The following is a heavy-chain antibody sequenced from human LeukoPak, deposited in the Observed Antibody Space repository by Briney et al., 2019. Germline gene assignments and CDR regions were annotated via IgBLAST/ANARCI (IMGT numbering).Heavy chain of an antibody. J-gene: IGHJ4*02. Sequence: SGRSLRLSCAASGFTFSSYGMHWVRQAPGKGLEWVAVISYDGSNKYYADSVKGRFTISRDNSKNTLYLQMNSLRAEDTAVYYCAKDLKAYSYGYHIDYWGQGTLVTVSS. V-gene: IGHV3-30*18. CDR1: GFTFSSYG. D-gene: IGHD5-18*01. CDR3: AKDLKAYSYGYHIDY. CDR2: ISYDGSNK.